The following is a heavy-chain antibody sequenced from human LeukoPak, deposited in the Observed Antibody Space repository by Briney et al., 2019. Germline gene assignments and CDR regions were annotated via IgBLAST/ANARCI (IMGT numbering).Heavy chain of an antibody. D-gene: IGHD4-17*01. CDR3: AKDRDYGVWAFDI. V-gene: IGHV3-23*01. J-gene: IGHJ3*02. CDR2: ISGSGGST. Sequence: QSGGSLRLSCAASGFTFSSYAMSWVRQAPGKGLEWVSAISGSGGSTYYADSVKGRFTISRDNSKNTLYLQMNSLRAEDTAVYYCAKDRDYGVWAFDIWGQGTMVTVSS. CDR1: GFTFSSYA.